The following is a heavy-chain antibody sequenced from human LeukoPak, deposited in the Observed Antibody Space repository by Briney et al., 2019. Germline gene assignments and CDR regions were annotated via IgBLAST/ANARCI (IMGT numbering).Heavy chain of an antibody. D-gene: IGHD5-12*01. J-gene: IGHJ5*02. Sequence: SVKVSCKASGGTFSSYAISWVRQAPGQGLEWMGGIIPIFGTANYAQKFPGRVTITADKSTSTAYMELRSLRSDDTAVYYCARADIVATNWFDPWGQGTLVTVSS. CDR3: ARADIVATNWFDP. CDR2: IIPIFGTA. V-gene: IGHV1-69*06. CDR1: GGTFSSYA.